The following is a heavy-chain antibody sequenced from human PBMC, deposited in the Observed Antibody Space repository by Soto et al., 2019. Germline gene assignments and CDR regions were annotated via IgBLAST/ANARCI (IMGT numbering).Heavy chain of an antibody. D-gene: IGHD3-3*01. V-gene: IGHV3-74*01. CDR3: ASIPDFWSGYYLNYYYYYMDV. Sequence: GGSLRLSCAASGFTFSSYWMHWVRQAPGKGLVWVSRINSDGSSTSYADSVKGRFTISRDNAKNTLYLQMNSLRAEDTAVYYCASIPDFWSGYYLNYYYYYMDVWGKGTTVTVSS. J-gene: IGHJ6*03. CDR2: INSDGSST. CDR1: GFTFSSYW.